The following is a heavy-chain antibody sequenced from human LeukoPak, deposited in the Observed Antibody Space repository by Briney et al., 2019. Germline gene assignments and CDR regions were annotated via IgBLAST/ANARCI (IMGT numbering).Heavy chain of an antibody. V-gene: IGHV3-53*01. CDR2: IYSGGRT. CDR1: GCTVSSNY. J-gene: IGHJ4*02. Sequence: GSLRLSCAASGCTVSSNYMSWVRQAPGKGREGVAVIYSGGRTYYADSVKGRCTISRDNSKNTLYLQMDSLRAEDTAVYYCASLPYWGQGTLVTVFS. CDR3: ASLPY.